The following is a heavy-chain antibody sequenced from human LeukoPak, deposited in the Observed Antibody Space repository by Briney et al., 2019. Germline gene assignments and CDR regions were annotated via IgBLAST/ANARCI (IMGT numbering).Heavy chain of an antibody. CDR3: ARRRDSSSSPRRAFDI. J-gene: IGHJ3*02. D-gene: IGHD6-6*01. Sequence: SETLSLTCTVSGVSISSYYWSWIRPRPGTGLEYRGYFYYSGSTNYNPSLNSRVAISVDASKNQFSLKVGSVTAADTAVYYCARRRDSSSSPRRAFDIWGQGTMVTVSS. V-gene: IGHV4-59*01. CDR2: FYYSGST. CDR1: GVSISSYY.